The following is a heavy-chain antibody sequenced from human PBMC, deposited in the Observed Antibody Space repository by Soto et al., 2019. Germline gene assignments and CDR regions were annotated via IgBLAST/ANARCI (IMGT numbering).Heavy chain of an antibody. CDR2: MNPNSGNT. J-gene: IGHJ4*02. Sequence: QVQLVQSGAEVKKPGASVKVSCKASGYTFTSYAINWVRQATGQGLEWMGWMNPNSGNTVYAQKFQGRVTMTRNTSISTAYLELSSLTSEDTAVFYCAREHGVYALDYWGQGTLVTVSS. CDR3: AREHGVYALDY. V-gene: IGHV1-8*01. CDR1: GYTFTSYA. D-gene: IGHD4-17*01.